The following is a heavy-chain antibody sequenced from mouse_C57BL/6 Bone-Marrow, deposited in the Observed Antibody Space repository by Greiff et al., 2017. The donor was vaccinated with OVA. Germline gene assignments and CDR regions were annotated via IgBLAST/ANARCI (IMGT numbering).Heavy chain of an antibody. V-gene: IGHV1-82*01. CDR1: GYAFSSSW. J-gene: IGHJ3*01. D-gene: IGHD3-2*02. Sequence: QVQLQQSGPELVKPGASVKISCKASGYAFSSSWMNWVKQRPGKGLEWIGRIYPGDGDTNYNGKFKGKATLTADKSSSTAYMQLSSLTSEDSAVYFCARRMRTAQAPFAYWGQGTLVTVSA. CDR3: ARRMRTAQAPFAY. CDR2: IYPGDGDT.